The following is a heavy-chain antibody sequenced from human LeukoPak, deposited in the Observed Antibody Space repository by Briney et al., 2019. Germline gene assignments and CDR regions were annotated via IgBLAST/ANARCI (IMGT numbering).Heavy chain of an antibody. CDR3: ARVDREYGSGSYYNHYYYYYMDV. CDR2: IYHRGST. Sequence: SETLSLTCTVSGYSISSGYYWGWIRQPPGKGLEWIGSIYHRGSTYYNPSLKSRVTISVDTSKNQFSLKLSSVTAADTAVYYCARVDREYGSGSYYNHYYYYYMDVWGKGTTVTVSS. D-gene: IGHD3-10*01. CDR1: GYSISSGYY. J-gene: IGHJ6*03. V-gene: IGHV4-38-2*02.